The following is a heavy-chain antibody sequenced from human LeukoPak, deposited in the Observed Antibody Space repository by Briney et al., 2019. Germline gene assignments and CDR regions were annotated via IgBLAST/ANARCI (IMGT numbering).Heavy chain of an antibody. Sequence: GGSLRLSCAASGFTFSSYSMNWVRQAPGKGLEWVSSISGSSSYIYYADSVKGRFTISRDNAKNSLYLQMNSLRAEDTAVYYCARGETTGGSRDYYYYYMDVWGKGTTVTVSS. J-gene: IGHJ6*03. CDR3: ARGETTGGSRDYYYYYMDV. CDR1: GFTFSSYS. V-gene: IGHV3-21*01. CDR2: ISGSSSYI. D-gene: IGHD3-10*01.